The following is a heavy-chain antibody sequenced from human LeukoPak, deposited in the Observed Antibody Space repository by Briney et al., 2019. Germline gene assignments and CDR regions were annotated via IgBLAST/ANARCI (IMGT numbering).Heavy chain of an antibody. J-gene: IGHJ4*02. CDR1: GYSFTSYW. CDR3: ARNPPARMGVVDTYFDY. CDR2: IYPGDSDT. Sequence: GESLKISCKASGYSFTSYWIGWVRQMPGKRLEWMGIIYPGDSDTRYSPSFQGQVTISADKSISTAHLQWSSLKASDTAMYYCARNPPARMGVVDTYFDYWGQGTLVTVSS. V-gene: IGHV5-51*01. D-gene: IGHD5-18*01.